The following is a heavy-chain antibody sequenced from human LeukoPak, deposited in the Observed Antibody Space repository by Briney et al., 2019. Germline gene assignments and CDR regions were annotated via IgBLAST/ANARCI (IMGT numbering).Heavy chain of an antibody. Sequence: SETLSLTCTFSGGSISNYYWSWIRQPAGKGLEWIGRIFTSGSTNYNPSLKSRITMSVDTSKNQFSLKLNSVTAADTAVYYCATYLSRYAFDYWGQGSLVTV. CDR2: IFTSGST. J-gene: IGHJ4*02. V-gene: IGHV4-4*07. D-gene: IGHD1-1*01. CDR3: ATYLSRYAFDY. CDR1: GGSISNYY.